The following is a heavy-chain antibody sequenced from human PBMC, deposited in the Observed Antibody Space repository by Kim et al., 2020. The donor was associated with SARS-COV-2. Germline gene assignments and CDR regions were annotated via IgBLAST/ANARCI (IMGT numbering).Heavy chain of an antibody. CDR3: ARDVGGDQFDY. V-gene: IGHV4-59*01. D-gene: IGHD2-21*02. CDR2: IYYSGST. Sequence: SETLSLTCTVSSGSISSYYWTWIRQPPGKGLEWIGYIYYSGSTNYNPSLKSRVTISVDTSKNQFSLKLSSVTAADTAVYYCARDVGGDQFDYWGQGTLVTVSS. CDR1: SGSISSYY. J-gene: IGHJ4*02.